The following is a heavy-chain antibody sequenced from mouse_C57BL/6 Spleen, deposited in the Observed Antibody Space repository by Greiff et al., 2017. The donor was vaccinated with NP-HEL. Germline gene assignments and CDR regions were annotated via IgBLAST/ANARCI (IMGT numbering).Heavy chain of an antibody. J-gene: IGHJ1*03. V-gene: IGHV1-62-2*01. D-gene: IGHD1-1*01. CDR3: ARHARMYYYGSSHWYFDV. CDR1: GYTFTEYT. Sequence: QVQLKESGAELVKPGASVKLSCKASGYTFTEYTIHWVKQRSGQGLEWIGWFYPGSGSIKYNEKFKDKATLTADKSSSTVYMELSRLTSEDSAVYFCARHARMYYYGSSHWYFDVWGTGTTVTVSS. CDR2: FYPGSGSI.